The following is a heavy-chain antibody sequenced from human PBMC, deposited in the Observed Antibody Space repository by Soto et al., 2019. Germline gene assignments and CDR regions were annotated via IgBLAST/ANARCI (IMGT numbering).Heavy chain of an antibody. CDR3: ARDRGRARLEDY. CDR2: IIPILGIA. Sequence: QVQLVQSGAEVKKPGSSVKVSCKASGGTFSSYTISWVRQSPGQGLEWRGRIIPILGIANYAQKFLGRVTSTADKSTSTAYMELSSLRSEDTAVYYCARDRGRARLEDYWGQGTLVTVSS. D-gene: IGHD3-16*01. CDR1: GGTFSSYT. J-gene: IGHJ4*02. V-gene: IGHV1-69*08.